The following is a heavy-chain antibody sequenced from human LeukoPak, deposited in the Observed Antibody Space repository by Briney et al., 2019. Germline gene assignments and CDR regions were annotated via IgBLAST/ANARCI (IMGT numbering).Heavy chain of an antibody. CDR2: LHHSGST. Sequence: SETLSLTCNVSGYSISSGYYWGWIRPTPNKGLEWIGSLHHSGSTYYNPSLKSRVTISVDTSKNQFSLKLSSVTAADTAVYYCAKSSGWPDRGWFDPWGQGTPVTVSS. V-gene: IGHV4-38-2*02. CDR3: AKSSGWPDRGWFDP. J-gene: IGHJ5*02. CDR1: GYSISSGYY. D-gene: IGHD6-19*01.